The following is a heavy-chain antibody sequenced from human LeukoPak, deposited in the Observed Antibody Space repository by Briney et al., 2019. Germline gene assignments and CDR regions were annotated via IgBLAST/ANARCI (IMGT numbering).Heavy chain of an antibody. J-gene: IGHJ4*02. V-gene: IGHV3-66*01. CDR2: IYSGGST. Sequence: GGSLRLSCAASGLTVSSNSMSWVGKAPGKGLEWASVIYSGGSTYHADSVKGRFTISRDNSKNTLYLQMNSLRAEDTAVYYCARGPDSSNWYEPVDYWGQGTLVTVSS. CDR1: GLTVSSNS. D-gene: IGHD6-13*01. CDR3: ARGPDSSNWYEPVDY.